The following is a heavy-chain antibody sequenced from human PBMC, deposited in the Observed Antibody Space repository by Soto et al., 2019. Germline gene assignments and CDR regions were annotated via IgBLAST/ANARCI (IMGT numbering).Heavy chain of an antibody. J-gene: IGHJ6*02. CDR2: IYYSGST. Sequence: TSETLSLTCTVSGGSISSYYWSWIRQPPGKGLEWIGYIYYSGSTNYNPSLKSRVTISVDTSKNQFSLKLSSVTAADTAVYYCARDLRALQGGYYYYGMDVWGQGTTVTVSS. CDR1: GGSISSYY. V-gene: IGHV4-59*01. D-gene: IGHD3-16*01. CDR3: ARDLRALQGGYYYYGMDV.